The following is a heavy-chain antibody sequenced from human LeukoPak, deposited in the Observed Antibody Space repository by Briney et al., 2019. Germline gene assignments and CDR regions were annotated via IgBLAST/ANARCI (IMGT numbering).Heavy chain of an antibody. Sequence: GGSLRLSCAASGFIFSNYSLNWVRQAPGKGLEWVSSIRSSTRYIFYADSVKGRFTISRDNAQNSLYLQMNSLRAEDTALYYCARVASNYDFDYWGQGTLVSVSS. CDR1: GFIFSNYS. CDR2: IRSSTRYI. J-gene: IGHJ4*02. D-gene: IGHD4-11*01. CDR3: ARVASNYDFDY. V-gene: IGHV3-21*04.